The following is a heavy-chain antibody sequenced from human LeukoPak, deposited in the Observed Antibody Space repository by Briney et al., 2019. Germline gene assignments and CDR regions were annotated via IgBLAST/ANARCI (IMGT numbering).Heavy chain of an antibody. CDR3: ARQNSGARLNV. D-gene: IGHD6-25*01. CDR1: GDSMSSYY. CDR2: IYYSGST. Sequence: SETLSLTCTVSGDSMSSYYWSWIRQPPGKGLEWIGHIYYSGSTDYNPSLKSRLAISVDTSKNQFSLQLSSVTAADTAVYFCARQNSGARLNVWGQGTTVTVSS. V-gene: IGHV4-59*08. J-gene: IGHJ6*02.